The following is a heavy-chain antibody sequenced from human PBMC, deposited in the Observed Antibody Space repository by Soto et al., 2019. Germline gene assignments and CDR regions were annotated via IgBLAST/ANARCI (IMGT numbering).Heavy chain of an antibody. V-gene: IGHV1-69*01. CDR1: GGTFSSYA. Sequence: QVQLVQSGAEVKKPGSSVKVSCKASGGTFSSYAISWVRQAPGQGLEWMGGIIPISGTANYAQKFQGRVKITADESTSTAYMELSSLRSEDTAVYYCPRSQGSSTSLEIYYYYYYGMDVWGQGTTVTVSS. CDR2: IIPISGTA. D-gene: IGHD2-2*01. CDR3: PRSQGSSTSLEIYYYYYYGMDV. J-gene: IGHJ6*02.